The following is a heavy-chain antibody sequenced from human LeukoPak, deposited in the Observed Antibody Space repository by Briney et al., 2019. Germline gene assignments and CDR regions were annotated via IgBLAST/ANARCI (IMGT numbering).Heavy chain of an antibody. CDR1: GGSISSSSYY. CDR2: IYYSGST. D-gene: IGHD6-6*01. V-gene: IGHV4-39*07. J-gene: IGHJ4*02. CDR3: ARAPASSGRERYYFDY. Sequence: SETLSLTCTVSGGSISSSSYYWGWIRQPPGKGLEWIGSIYYSGSTYYNPSLKSRVTISVDTSKNQFSLKLSSVTAADTAVYYCARAPASSGRERYYFDYWGQGTLVTVSS.